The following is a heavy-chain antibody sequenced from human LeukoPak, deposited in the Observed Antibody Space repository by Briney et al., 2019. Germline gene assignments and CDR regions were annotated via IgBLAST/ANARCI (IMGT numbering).Heavy chain of an antibody. CDR1: GFTFSSYS. D-gene: IGHD3-9*01. Sequence: GGSLRLSCAASGFTFSSYSMNWVRQAPGKGLEWVSSISSSSSYIYYADSVKGRFTNSRDNAKNSLYLQMNSLRAEDTAVYYCARLPYDILTGRDYYMDVWGKGTTVTVSS. V-gene: IGHV3-21*01. CDR2: ISSSSSYI. CDR3: ARLPYDILTGRDYYMDV. J-gene: IGHJ6*03.